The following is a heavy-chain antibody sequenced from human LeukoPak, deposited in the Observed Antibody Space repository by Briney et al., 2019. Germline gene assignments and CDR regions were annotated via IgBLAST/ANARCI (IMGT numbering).Heavy chain of an antibody. Sequence: HAGGSLRLSCAASGFTFTNYWMHWVRQAPGKGLEWVANIKQDGSEKYCVDSVKGRFTISRDNAKNSLYLQMNSLRAEDTAVYYCASLQRDADTSVYRPPRYWGQGTLVTVSS. D-gene: IGHD5-18*01. CDR1: GFTFTNYW. V-gene: IGHV3-7*05. CDR2: IKQDGSEK. J-gene: IGHJ4*02. CDR3: ASLQRDADTSVYRPPRY.